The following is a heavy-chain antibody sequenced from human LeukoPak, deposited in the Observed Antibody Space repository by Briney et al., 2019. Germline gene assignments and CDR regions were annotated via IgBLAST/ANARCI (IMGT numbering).Heavy chain of an antibody. CDR1: GFTFSRYE. V-gene: IGHV3-48*03. D-gene: IGHD5-12*01. J-gene: IGHJ4*02. CDR2: ITGTGSTI. CDR3: ARAAYSGADWAFDY. Sequence: GGSLRLSCAASGFTFSRYEMNWVRQAPGKGLEWLSYITGTGSTIYYADSVKGRFTISRDNAENSLYLQVNSLRAEDTAIYYCARAAYSGADWAFDYWGQGTLVTVSS.